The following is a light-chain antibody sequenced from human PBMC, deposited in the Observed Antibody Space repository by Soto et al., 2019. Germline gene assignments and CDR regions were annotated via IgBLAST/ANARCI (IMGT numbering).Light chain of an antibody. Sequence: DIQLTQSPSFLSASVGDRVTITCRASQGISSSLAWYQQKPGKAPHLLIYGASALQSGVPSRFSGSGSGTEFTLPITSLQPEEFSTYYCQQLNSDPLTFGGGTKVEIK. CDR3: QQLNSDPLT. CDR2: GAS. CDR1: QGISSS. J-gene: IGKJ4*01. V-gene: IGKV1-9*01.